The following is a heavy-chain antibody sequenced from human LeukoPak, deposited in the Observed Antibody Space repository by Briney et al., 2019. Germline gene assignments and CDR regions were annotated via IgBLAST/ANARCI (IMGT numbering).Heavy chain of an antibody. CDR1: GFTFSSYA. CDR3: ARIPGGDYYMDV. V-gene: IGHV3-30*01. Sequence: GGSLRLSCAASGFTFSSYAMHWVRQAPGKGLEWVAVISYDGSNKYYADSVKGRFTISRDNSKNTLYLQMNSLRAEDTAVYYCARIPGGDYYMDVWGKGTTVTVSS. D-gene: IGHD2-2*02. J-gene: IGHJ6*03. CDR2: ISYDGSNK.